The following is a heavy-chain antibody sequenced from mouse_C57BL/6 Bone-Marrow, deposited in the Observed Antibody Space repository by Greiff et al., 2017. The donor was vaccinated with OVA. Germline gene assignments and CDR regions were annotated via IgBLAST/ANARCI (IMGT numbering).Heavy chain of an antibody. CDR3: ARSFYDGYYGEFAY. V-gene: IGHV1-52*01. Sequence: QVQLQQPGAELVRPGSSVKLSCKASGYTFTSYWMHWVKQRPIQGLEWIGNIDPSDSETHYYQKFKDKATLTVDKSSSTAYMQLSSLTSEDSAVYYCARSFYDGYYGEFAYWGQGTLVTVSA. J-gene: IGHJ3*01. CDR2: IDPSDSET. CDR1: GYTFTSYW. D-gene: IGHD2-3*01.